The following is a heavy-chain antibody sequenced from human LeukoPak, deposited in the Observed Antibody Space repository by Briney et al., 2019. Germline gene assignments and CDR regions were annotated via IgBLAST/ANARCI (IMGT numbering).Heavy chain of an antibody. V-gene: IGHV3-30*02. CDR2: VRYDGSNK. J-gene: IGHJ4*02. CDR3: AKDGYLEAAAGTYDFDY. CDR1: GFTFSSYG. Sequence: GGSLRLSCAASGFTFSSYGMHWVRQAPGKGLEWVAFVRYDGSNKYYADSVKGRFTISRDNSKNTLYLQMNSLRAEDTAVYYCAKDGYLEAAAGTYDFDYWGQGTLVTVSS. D-gene: IGHD6-13*01.